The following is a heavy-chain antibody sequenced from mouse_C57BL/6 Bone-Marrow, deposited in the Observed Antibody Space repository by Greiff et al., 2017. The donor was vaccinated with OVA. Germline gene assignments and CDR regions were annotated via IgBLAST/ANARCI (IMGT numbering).Heavy chain of an antibody. J-gene: IGHJ2*01. Sequence: EVQLVESGGGLVKPGGSLKLSCAASGFTFSDYGMHWVRQAPEKGLEWVAYISSGSSTIYYEDTVKGRFTISRDNAKNTLFLQMTSLRSEDTAMYYCARGGLRRRYYFDYWGQGTTLTVSS. CDR3: ARGGLRRRYYFDY. CDR1: GFTFSDYG. D-gene: IGHD2-4*01. CDR2: ISSGSSTI. V-gene: IGHV5-17*01.